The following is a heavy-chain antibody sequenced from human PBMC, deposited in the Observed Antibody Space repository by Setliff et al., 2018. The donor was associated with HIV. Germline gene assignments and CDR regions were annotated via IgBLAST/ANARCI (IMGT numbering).Heavy chain of an antibody. CDR2: IYHSGST. CDR3: ARDMTTVTYYYYYYYMDV. J-gene: IGHJ6*03. V-gene: IGHV4-38-2*02. CDR1: GYSISSGYY. Sequence: PSENLSLTCAVSGYSISSGYYWGWIRQPPGRGLEWIGNIYHSGSTYYNASLKSRVTISVDTSKNQFSLKLSSVTAADTAVYYCARDMTTVTYYYYYYYMDVWGKGTTVTVSS. D-gene: IGHD4-17*01.